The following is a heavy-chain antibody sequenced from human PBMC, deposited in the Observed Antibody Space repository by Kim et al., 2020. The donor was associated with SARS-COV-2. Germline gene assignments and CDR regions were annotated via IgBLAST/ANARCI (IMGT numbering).Heavy chain of an antibody. Sequence: SETLSLTCTVSGGSISSYYLNWIRQAPGKGLELVCTIYDSGSTHDTPSLKRRVTITVDTTKNKFSLTLRSVTAADTAVYYCARHVVVYSYGSHLASDYYYYYYMDVWGKGTPVTVSS. CDR3: ARHVVVYSYGSHLASDYYYYYYMDV. J-gene: IGHJ6*03. V-gene: IGHV4-59*08. D-gene: IGHD5-18*01. CDR1: GGSISSYY. CDR2: IYDSGST.